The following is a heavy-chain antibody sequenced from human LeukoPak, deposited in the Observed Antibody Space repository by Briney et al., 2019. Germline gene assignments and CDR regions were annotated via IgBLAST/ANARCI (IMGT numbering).Heavy chain of an antibody. CDR3: AKLMTRFDI. J-gene: IGHJ3*02. CDR2: IYSVGST. Sequence: GGSLRLSCAASGFTVSSSQMTWVRQAPGKGLEWVSVIYSVGSTYYADSVKGRFTISRDNSKNTLYLQMSSLRADDTAVYYCAKLMTRFDIWGQGTMVTVSS. V-gene: IGHV3-53*01. D-gene: IGHD3-16*01. CDR1: GFTVSSSQ.